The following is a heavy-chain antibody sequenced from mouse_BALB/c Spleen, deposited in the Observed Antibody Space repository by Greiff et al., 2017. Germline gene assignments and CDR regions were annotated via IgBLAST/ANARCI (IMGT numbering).Heavy chain of an antibody. CDR2: ISYDGSN. V-gene: IGHV3-6*02. J-gene: IGHJ4*01. CDR3: ARGITPAMDY. CDR1: GYSITSGYY. D-gene: IGHD1-2*01. Sequence: EVKLMESGPGLVKPSQSLSLTCSVTGYSITSGYYWNWIRQFPGNKLEWMGYISYDGSNNYNPSLKNRISITRDTSKNQFFLKLNSVTTEDTATYYCARGITPAMDYWGQGTSVTVSS.